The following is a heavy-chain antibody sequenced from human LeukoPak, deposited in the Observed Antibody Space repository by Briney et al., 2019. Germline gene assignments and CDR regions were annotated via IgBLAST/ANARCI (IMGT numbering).Heavy chain of an antibody. CDR3: ARDPLYGDYFY. J-gene: IGHJ4*02. D-gene: IGHD4-17*01. Sequence: ASVKVSCKASGYTFTGYYMHWVRQAPGQGLEWMGWINPNSGGTNYAQKFQGRVTMTRDTSISTAYMELSSLMSEDTAVYYCARDPLYGDYFYWGQGTLVTVSS. CDR2: INPNSGGT. CDR1: GYTFTGYY. V-gene: IGHV1-2*02.